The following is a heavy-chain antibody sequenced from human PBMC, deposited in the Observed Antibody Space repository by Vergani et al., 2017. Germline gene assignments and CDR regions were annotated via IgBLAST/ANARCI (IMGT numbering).Heavy chain of an antibody. J-gene: IGHJ2*01. V-gene: IGHV2-26*01. Sequence: QVTLKESGPVLVKPTETLTLTCTVSGFSLSNARMGVSWIRQPPGKALEWLAHIFSNDEKSYSTSLKSRLTISKDTSKSQVVLTMTNMDPVDTATYYCARREDSSSSAGLYWYFDLWGRGTLVTVSS. CDR1: GFSLSNARMG. CDR2: IFSNDEK. CDR3: ARREDSSSSAGLYWYFDL. D-gene: IGHD6-6*01.